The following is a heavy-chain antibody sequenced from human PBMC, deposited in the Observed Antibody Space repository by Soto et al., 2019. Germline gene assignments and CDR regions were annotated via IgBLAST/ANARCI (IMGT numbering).Heavy chain of an antibody. CDR3: ARVRGITMVRGVIINPWFDP. CDR1: GGSISSGGYY. Sequence: PSETLSLTCTVSGGSISSGGYYWSWIRQHPGKGLEWIGYIYYSGSTYYNPSLKSRVTISVDTSKNQFSLKLSSVTAADTAVYYCARVRGITMVRGVIINPWFDPWGQGTLVTVSS. J-gene: IGHJ5*02. V-gene: IGHV4-31*03. CDR2: IYYSGST. D-gene: IGHD3-10*01.